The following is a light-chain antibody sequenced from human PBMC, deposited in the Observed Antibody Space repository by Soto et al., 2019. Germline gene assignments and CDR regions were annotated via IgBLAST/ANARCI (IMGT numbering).Light chain of an antibody. J-gene: IGLJ3*02. Sequence: QSALTQPASVSGYPGQSITISCTGSSSDIGTYNLVSWYQQHPGKAPKLMIYEGSKRPSGFSNRFAGSKAGTTASLTISGHPDEDGADYGCCSHVERSALVFGGGTKLTVL. CDR3: CSHVERSALV. V-gene: IGLV2-23*01. CDR2: EGS. CDR1: SSDIGTYNL.